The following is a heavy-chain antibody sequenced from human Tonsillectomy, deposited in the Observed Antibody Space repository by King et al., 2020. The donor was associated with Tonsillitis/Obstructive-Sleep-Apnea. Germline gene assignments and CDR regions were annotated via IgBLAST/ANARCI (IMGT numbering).Heavy chain of an antibody. CDR3: ARLVAAACKFDY. J-gene: IGHJ4*02. D-gene: IGHD6-13*01. V-gene: IGHV4-39*01. Sequence: LQLQESGPGLVKPSETLSLTCTVSGGSISSSSYYWGWIRQPPGKGLEWIGSIYYSGSTYYNPSLKSRVTISVDTSKNQFSLKLSSVTAADTAVYYCARLVAAACKFDYWGQGTLVTVSS. CDR2: IYYSGST. CDR1: GGSISSSSYY.